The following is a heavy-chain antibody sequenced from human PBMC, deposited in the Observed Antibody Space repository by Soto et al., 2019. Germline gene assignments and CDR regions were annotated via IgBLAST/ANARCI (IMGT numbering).Heavy chain of an antibody. V-gene: IGHV3-23*01. Sequence: GGRMRRSGAAGGFSFINYALCCVRQAPGKELVWVSAIRGSGGSRYDADSVKGRFTICRANSKSTLYLKMTTQSAADTAVDYGAKDLSGSYYDCDCRGQ. D-gene: IGHD1-26*01. J-gene: IGHJ4*01. CDR3: AKDLSGSYYDCDC. CDR2: IRGSGGSR. CDR1: GFSFINYA.